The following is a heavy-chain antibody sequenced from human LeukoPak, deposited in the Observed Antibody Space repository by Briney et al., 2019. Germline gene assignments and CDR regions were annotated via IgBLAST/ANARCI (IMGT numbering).Heavy chain of an antibody. Sequence: PGGSLRLSSAASGFTFSHYWMTCVRQAPGKGLEWVANIKQDGSEKYYVDSVKGRFTISRDNAKNSLYLQMNRLRAEETAVYFCASYGYSRSCYIYWGQGTLVSVSS. V-gene: IGHV3-7*01. D-gene: IGHD6-13*01. CDR2: IKQDGSEK. CDR3: ASYGYSRSCYIY. J-gene: IGHJ4*02. CDR1: GFTFSHYW.